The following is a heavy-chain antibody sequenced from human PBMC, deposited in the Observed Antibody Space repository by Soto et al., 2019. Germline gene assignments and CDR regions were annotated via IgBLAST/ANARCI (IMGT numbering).Heavy chain of an antibody. CDR3: ARDWYYYDSSGYYFSDD. J-gene: IGHJ4*02. D-gene: IGHD3-22*01. V-gene: IGHV3-74*01. CDR2: INSDGSST. Sequence: GGSLRLSCAASGFTFSSYWMHWVRQAPGKGLVWVSRINSDGSSTSYADSVKGRFTISRDNAKNTLYLQMNSLRAEDTAVYYCARDWYYYDSSGYYFSDDRGQQSPVTGSS. CDR1: GFTFSSYW.